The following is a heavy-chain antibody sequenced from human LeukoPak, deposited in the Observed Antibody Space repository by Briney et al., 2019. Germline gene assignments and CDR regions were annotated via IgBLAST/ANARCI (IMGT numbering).Heavy chain of an antibody. CDR2: IYPGDSDT. D-gene: IGHD1-26*01. CDR1: GYLFTSYR. Sequence: GESLKICCQGLGYLFTSYRLARVPQMPGKGLEWMGIIYPGDSDTRYSPSFQGQVTISADKSISTAYLQWSSLKASAAAMSYCERLLGSFYLFDYWGQGTLVTVSS. CDR3: ERLLGSFYLFDY. J-gene: IGHJ4*02. V-gene: IGHV5-51*01.